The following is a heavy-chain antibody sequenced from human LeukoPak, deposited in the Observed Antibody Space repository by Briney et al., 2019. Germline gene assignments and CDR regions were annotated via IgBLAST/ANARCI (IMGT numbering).Heavy chain of an antibody. CDR3: AKGAAAGKVDWFDP. D-gene: IGHD6-13*01. J-gene: IGHJ5*02. CDR2: ISSSSSYI. Sequence: GSLRLSCAASGFTFSSYSMNWVRQAPGKGLEWVSPISSSSSYIYYADSVKGRFTISRDNAKNSLYLQMNSLRAEDTAVYYCAKGAAAGKVDWFDPWGQGTLVTVSS. V-gene: IGHV3-21*01. CDR1: GFTFSSYS.